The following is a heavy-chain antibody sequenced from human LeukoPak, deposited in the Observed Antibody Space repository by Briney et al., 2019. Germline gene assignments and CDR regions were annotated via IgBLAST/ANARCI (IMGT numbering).Heavy chain of an antibody. V-gene: IGHV4-4*07. CDR2: IYTSGST. Sequence: SETLSLTCTVSGGSINYYYWNWIRQPAGKGLEWIGRIYTSGSTNYSPSLKSRVSMSVDRSKNQFSLRLTSVTAADTAIYYRATNAGRVAAGAFDIWGQGTMVTVST. D-gene: IGHD6-19*01. J-gene: IGHJ3*02. CDR3: ATNAGRVAAGAFDI. CDR1: GGSINYYY.